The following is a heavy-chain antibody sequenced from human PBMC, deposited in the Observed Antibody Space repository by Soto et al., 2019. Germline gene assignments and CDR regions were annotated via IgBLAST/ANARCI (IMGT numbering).Heavy chain of an antibody. CDR2: ILPDDSDT. V-gene: IGHV5-51*01. Sequence: EESVKISCKASGYSFTTYWIVWVRQTPGKGLEWMGIILPDDSDTKYSPSFQGRVTISADRSRTTAYLHLRSLEASDSATYFCPRQGFSKPYFYAADVWGQGTPVTVSS. J-gene: IGHJ6*02. CDR3: PRQGFSKPYFYAADV. D-gene: IGHD3-10*01. CDR1: GYSFTTYW.